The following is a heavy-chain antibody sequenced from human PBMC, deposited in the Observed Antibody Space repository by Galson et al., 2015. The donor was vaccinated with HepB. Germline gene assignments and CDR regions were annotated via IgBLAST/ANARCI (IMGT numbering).Heavy chain of an antibody. V-gene: IGHV3-21*01. CDR1: GFTFSSYS. J-gene: IGHJ6*04. D-gene: IGHD6-13*01. CDR2: ISSSSYI. CDR3: ARDWGAGSSSWYAMGDV. Sequence: SLRLSCAASGFTFSSYSMNWVRQAPGKGLEWVSSISSSSYIYYADSVKGRFTISRDNAKNSLYLQMNSLRAEDTAVYYCARDWGAGSSSWYAMGDVWGKGTTVTVSS.